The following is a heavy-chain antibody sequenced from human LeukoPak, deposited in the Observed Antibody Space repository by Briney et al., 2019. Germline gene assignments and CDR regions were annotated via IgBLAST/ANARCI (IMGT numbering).Heavy chain of an antibody. CDR3: AKDYSGYDEGDAFDI. V-gene: IGHV3-30*18. D-gene: IGHD5-12*01. J-gene: IGHJ3*02. CDR1: GFAFSSYG. CDR2: ISYDGSNK. Sequence: GGSLRLSCAASGFAFSSYGMHWVRQAPGKGLEWVAVISYDGSNKYYADSVKGRFTISRDNSKNTLYLQMNSLRAEDTAVYYCAKDYSGYDEGDAFDIWGQGTMVTVSS.